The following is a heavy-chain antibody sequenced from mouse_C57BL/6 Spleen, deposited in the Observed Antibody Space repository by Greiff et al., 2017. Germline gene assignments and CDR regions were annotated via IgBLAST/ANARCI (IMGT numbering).Heavy chain of an antibody. J-gene: IGHJ2*01. Sequence: EVQLQESGGGLVQPGGSMKLSCAASGFTFSDAWMDWVRQSPEKGLEWVAEIRNKANNHATYYAESVKGRFTISRDDSKSSVYLQMNSLRAEDTGIYYCTRGITTVVGGYWGQGTTLTVSS. D-gene: IGHD1-1*01. CDR1: GFTFSDAW. CDR2: IRNKANNHAT. V-gene: IGHV6-6*01. CDR3: TRGITTVVGGY.